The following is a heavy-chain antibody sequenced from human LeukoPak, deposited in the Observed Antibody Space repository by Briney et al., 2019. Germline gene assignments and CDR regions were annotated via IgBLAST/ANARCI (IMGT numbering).Heavy chain of an antibody. V-gene: IGHV4-31*03. Sequence: PSRTLSLTCTVSGGSISSGGYYWSWIRQHPGKGLEWIGYIYYSGSTYYNPSLKSRVTISVDTSKNQFSLKLSSVTAADTAVYYCASSPPTYYYDSSGYDSAFDIWGQGTMVTVSS. CDR1: GGSISSGGYY. D-gene: IGHD3-22*01. J-gene: IGHJ3*02. CDR2: IYYSGST. CDR3: ASSPPTYYYDSSGYDSAFDI.